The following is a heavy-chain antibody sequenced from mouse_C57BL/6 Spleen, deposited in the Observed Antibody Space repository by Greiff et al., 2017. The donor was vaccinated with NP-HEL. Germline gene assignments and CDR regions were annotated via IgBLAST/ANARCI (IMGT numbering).Heavy chain of an antibody. CDR1: GYAFSSSW. Sequence: QVQLQQSGPELVKPGASVKISCKASGYAFSSSWMNWVKQRPGKGLEWIGRIYPGDGDTKYNGKFKGKATMTADKSSSTAYMQLSSLTSEDSAVYVCARSGAYAMDYWGQGTSVTVSS. J-gene: IGHJ4*01. V-gene: IGHV1-82*01. D-gene: IGHD3-1*01. CDR2: IYPGDGDT. CDR3: ARSGAYAMDY.